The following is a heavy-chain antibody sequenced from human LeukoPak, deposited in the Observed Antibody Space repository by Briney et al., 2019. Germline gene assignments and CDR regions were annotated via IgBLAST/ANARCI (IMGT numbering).Heavy chain of an antibody. CDR3: ARRYSSSSYYFDS. J-gene: IGHJ4*02. Sequence: SETLSLACTVSGGSISSYYWSWIRQPPGKGLEGIGYIYYSGSTNYNPSLKTRVTISVDTSKNQFSLKLSSVTAADTAVYYCARRYSSSSYYFDSWGQGTLVTVSS. V-gene: IGHV4-59*01. CDR1: GGSISSYY. CDR2: IYYSGST. D-gene: IGHD6-6*01.